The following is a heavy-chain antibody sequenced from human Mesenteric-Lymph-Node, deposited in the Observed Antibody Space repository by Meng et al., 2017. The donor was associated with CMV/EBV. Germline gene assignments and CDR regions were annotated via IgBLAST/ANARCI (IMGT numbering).Heavy chain of an antibody. CDR3: ATDFWGAAGGNYYYYGMAV. CDR2: IKSKSDGGAT. CDR1: GFTFSSYW. D-gene: IGHD6-13*01. V-gene: IGHV3-15*05. J-gene: IGHJ6*02. Sequence: GGSLRLSCAASGFTFSSYWMSWVRQAPGKGLEWVGRIKSKSDGGATDYAAPVKDRFIISRDDSKDALLLQMNSLKTEDTAVYYCATDFWGAAGGNYYYYGMAVWGQGATVTVSS.